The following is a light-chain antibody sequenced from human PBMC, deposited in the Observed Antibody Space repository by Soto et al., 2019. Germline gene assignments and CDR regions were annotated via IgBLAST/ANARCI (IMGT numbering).Light chain of an antibody. V-gene: IGKV1-27*01. Sequence: DIQMTQSPSSLSASVGDRVTITCRASQGISSYLAWYQRKPGKVPKLLIYAASTLQSGVPSRFSGSGSGTDFTLTISSLQPEDVATYYCHKYNSAPLTFGGGNKVEI. CDR1: QGISSY. J-gene: IGKJ4*01. CDR2: AAS. CDR3: HKYNSAPLT.